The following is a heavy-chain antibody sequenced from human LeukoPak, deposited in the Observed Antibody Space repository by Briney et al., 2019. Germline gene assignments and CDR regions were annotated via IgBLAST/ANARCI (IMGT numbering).Heavy chain of an antibody. CDR2: IYHSGST. CDR3: ARVGIDSGSFADFDY. Sequence: PSGTLSLTCTVSGYSISSDYYWGWIRQPPGKGLEWIGSIYHSGSTYYNPSLKSRVTISVDTSKDQFSLKLSSVTAADTAVYFCARVGIDSGSFADFDYWGQGTLVTVSS. CDR1: GYSISSDYY. D-gene: IGHD1-26*01. V-gene: IGHV4-38-2*02. J-gene: IGHJ4*02.